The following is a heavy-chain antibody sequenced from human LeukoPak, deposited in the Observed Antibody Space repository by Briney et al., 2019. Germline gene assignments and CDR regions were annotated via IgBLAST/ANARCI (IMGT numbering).Heavy chain of an antibody. D-gene: IGHD3-10*01. Sequence: PGGSLRLSCAASGFTFTNYAMSWVRQAPRRGLEWVSSLSGSGDITNFADSVKGRFTISRDNSKDTLYLQMNSLRAEDTAVYYCAKGKDGSGSSVLDYWGQGTLVTVSS. CDR1: GFTFTNYA. J-gene: IGHJ4*02. V-gene: IGHV3-23*01. CDR2: LSGSGDIT. CDR3: AKGKDGSGSSVLDY.